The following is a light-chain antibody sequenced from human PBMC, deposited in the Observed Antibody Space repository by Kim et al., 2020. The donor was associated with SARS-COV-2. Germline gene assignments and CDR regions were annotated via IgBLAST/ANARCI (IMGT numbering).Light chain of an antibody. CDR2: GKN. Sequence: SSELTQDPAVSVALGQTVRITCQGDSLRSYYASWYQQKPGQAPVLVIYGKNNRPSGIPDRFSGSSSGNTASLTITGAQAEDEADYYCNSRASCGNHHCVF. V-gene: IGLV3-19*01. CDR1: SLRSYY. J-gene: IGLJ3*02. CDR3: NSRASCGNHHCV.